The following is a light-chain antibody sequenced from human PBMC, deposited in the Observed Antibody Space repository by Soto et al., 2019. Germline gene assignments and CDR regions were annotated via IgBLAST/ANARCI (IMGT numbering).Light chain of an antibody. CDR3: HQYDSWPPT. Sequence: EIVMTQSPATVSVSPGERATLSCRASQSIRNKLAWYQQRPGQAPTLLIYGASTRATGVPATFRGSGSGTEFTLTNTGLHSEAFALYWCHQYDSWPPTFGGGTKVEIK. J-gene: IGKJ4*01. CDR2: GAS. CDR1: QSIRNK. V-gene: IGKV3-15*01.